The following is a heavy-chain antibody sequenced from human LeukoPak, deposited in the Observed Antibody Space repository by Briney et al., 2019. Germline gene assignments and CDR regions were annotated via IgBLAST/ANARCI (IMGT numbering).Heavy chain of an antibody. J-gene: IGHJ4*02. Sequence: PGGSLRLSCAASGFTFSSYGMHWVRQAPGKGLEWVAFIRYDGSNKYYADSVKGRITISRDNSKNTLYLQLHSVTPDDTAVYYCARGDFSEGTIWSRLPSEFKLFDYWGQGAVVTVSS. D-gene: IGHD6-13*01. CDR2: IRYDGSNK. CDR1: GFTFSSYG. V-gene: IGHV3-30*02. CDR3: ARGDFSEGTIWSRLPSEFKLFDY.